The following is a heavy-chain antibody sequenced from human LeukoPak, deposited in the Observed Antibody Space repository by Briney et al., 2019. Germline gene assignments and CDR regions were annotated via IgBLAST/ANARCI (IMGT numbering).Heavy chain of an antibody. J-gene: IGHJ6*03. D-gene: IGHD2-15*01. V-gene: IGHV1-2*02. CDR2: INPNSCGT. CDR3: ARAPNCSGGSCYTPYYYYYMDV. CDR1: GYTFTGYY. Sequence: ASVKVSCKASGYTFTGYYMHWVRQAPGQGLEWIGWINPNSCGTNYAQKFQGRVTMTRDTSISTAYMELSRLRSDDTAVYYCARAPNCSGGSCYTPYYYYYMDVWGKGTTVTVSS.